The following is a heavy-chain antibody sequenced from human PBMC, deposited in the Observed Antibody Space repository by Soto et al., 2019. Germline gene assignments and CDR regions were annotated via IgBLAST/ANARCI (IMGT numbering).Heavy chain of an antibody. D-gene: IGHD5-18*01. Sequence: PSETLSLTCTVSGGSISSDNYCWSWIRQPPGKGLEWIGYIYYSGTTYYNPSLKSRVTISVDTSKNQFSLKLSSVTAAETAVYFCARDQVARGYSFDPYYYYGMDVWGQGNT. J-gene: IGHJ6*01. CDR3: ARDQVARGYSFDPYYYYGMDV. CDR2: IYYSGTT. CDR1: GGSISSDNYC. V-gene: IGHV4-30-4*01.